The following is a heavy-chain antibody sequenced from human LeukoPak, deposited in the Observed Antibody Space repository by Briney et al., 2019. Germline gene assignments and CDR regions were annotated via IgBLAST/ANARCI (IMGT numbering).Heavy chain of an antibody. Sequence: GGSLRLSCAASGFTFSNYWMTWVRQAPGKGLEWVASIKQDGSDKYYVDSVKGRFTISRDNSKNTLYLQMNSLRAEDTAVYYCAKAGRGGAITLVRGVKGDYYYMDVWGKGTTVTISS. J-gene: IGHJ6*03. V-gene: IGHV3-7*03. CDR2: IKQDGSDK. CDR1: GFTFSNYW. D-gene: IGHD3-10*01. CDR3: AKAGRGGAITLVRGVKGDYYYMDV.